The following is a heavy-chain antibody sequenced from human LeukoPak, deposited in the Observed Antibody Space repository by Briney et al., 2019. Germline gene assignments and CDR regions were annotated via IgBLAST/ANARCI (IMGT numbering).Heavy chain of an antibody. J-gene: IGHJ5*02. CDR2: IGTAGDT. D-gene: IGHD3-3*01. CDR3: ARGFPDFWSGPVSGWFDP. Sequence: GGSLRLSCAASGFTSSSYDMHWVRQATGKGLEWVSAIGTAGDTYYPGSVKGRFTISRENAKNSLYLQMNSLRAGDTAVYYCARGFPDFWSGPVSGWFDPWGQGTLVTVSS. V-gene: IGHV3-13*01. CDR1: GFTSSSYD.